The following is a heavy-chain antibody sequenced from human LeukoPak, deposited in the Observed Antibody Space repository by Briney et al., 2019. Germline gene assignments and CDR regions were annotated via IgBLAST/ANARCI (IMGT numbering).Heavy chain of an antibody. CDR3: ARRQHLVSYTPLDWYFDL. J-gene: IGHJ2*01. CDR1: GFTFSTYW. V-gene: IGHV3-7*01. CDR2: TREDGSEK. Sequence: GSLRLSCTASGFTFSTYWMSWVRQAPGKGLEWVANTREDGSEKYYVDSVKGRFTISRDNAKNSLYLQMHSLRVEDSAVYYCARRQHLVSYTPLDWYFDLWGRGTLVTVSS. D-gene: IGHD6-13*01.